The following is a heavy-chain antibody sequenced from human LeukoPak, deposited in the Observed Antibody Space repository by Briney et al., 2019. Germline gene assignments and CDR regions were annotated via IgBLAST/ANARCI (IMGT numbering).Heavy chain of an antibody. D-gene: IGHD6-13*01. CDR2: INHSGST. CDR1: GGSISSGSYY. J-gene: IGHJ5*02. CDR3: ARGFSSWYVTTSNTVGWFDP. Sequence: SETLSLTCTVSGGSISSGSYYWSWIRQPPGKGLEWIGEINHSGSTNYNPSLKSRVTISVDTSKNQFSLKLSSVTAADTAVYYCARGFSSWYVTTSNTVGWFDPWGQGTLVTVSS. V-gene: IGHV4-39*07.